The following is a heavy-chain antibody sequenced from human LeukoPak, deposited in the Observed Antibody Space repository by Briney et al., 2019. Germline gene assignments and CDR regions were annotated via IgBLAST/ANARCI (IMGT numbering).Heavy chain of an antibody. V-gene: IGHV3-23*03. Sequence: GGSLRLSCATSGFTFSTYAMSWARQAPGKGLEWVSTIGGGDTYYADSVKGRFTISRDDSKSTLYLQMNSLRAADTAIYYCAKDAVTMNGLFDWFDAWGQGTLVTVSS. CDR3: AKDAVTMNGLFDWFDA. CDR2: IGGGDT. J-gene: IGHJ5*02. D-gene: IGHD4-17*01. CDR1: GFTFSTYA.